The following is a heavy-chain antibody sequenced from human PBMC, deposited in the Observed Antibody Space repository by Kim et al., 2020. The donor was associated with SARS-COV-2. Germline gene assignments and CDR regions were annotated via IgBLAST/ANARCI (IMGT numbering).Heavy chain of an antibody. Sequence: YASSVKGRFTSSRDNAKNSLYLQMNSLRDEDTAVYYCARVSGFWSGFFDYWGQGTLVTVSS. V-gene: IGHV3-48*02. D-gene: IGHD3-3*01. J-gene: IGHJ4*02. CDR3: ARVSGFWSGFFDY.